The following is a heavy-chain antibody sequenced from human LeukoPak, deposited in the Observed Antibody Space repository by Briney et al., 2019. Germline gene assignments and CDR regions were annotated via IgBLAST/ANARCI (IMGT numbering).Heavy chain of an antibody. CDR2: IKEDGSIE. J-gene: IGHJ5*02. V-gene: IGHV3-7*01. CDR1: GFTFSHYW. Sequence: GGSLRLSCVASGFTFSHYWMSWVRQAPGKGLEWVANIKEDGSIEDYVDSVKGRFTVSRDNAKNSLYLEMNSLRVEDTAVYYCVSQQVAPPWGQGTLVIVSS. D-gene: IGHD5-12*01. CDR3: VSQQVAPP.